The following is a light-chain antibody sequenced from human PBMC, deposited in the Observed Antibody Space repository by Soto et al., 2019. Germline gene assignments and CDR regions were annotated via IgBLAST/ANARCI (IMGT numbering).Light chain of an antibody. CDR1: QSVSSSY. J-gene: IGKJ4*01. CDR3: QQSSNWPT. Sequence: EIVMTQSPATLSVSPGERVTLSCRASQSVSSSYLAWYQQKPGQAPRLLIYDASNRATGIPARFSGSGSGTDFTLTISSLEPEDFAVYYCQQSSNWPTFGGGTKVDI. V-gene: IGKV3D-20*02. CDR2: DAS.